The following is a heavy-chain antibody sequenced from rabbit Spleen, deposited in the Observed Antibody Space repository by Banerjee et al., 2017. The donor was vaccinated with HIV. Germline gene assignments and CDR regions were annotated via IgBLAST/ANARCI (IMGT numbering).Heavy chain of an antibody. Sequence: QEQLKESGGGLVKPEGSLKLTCTVSGFSFSSSYWICWIRQAPGKGLEWISCIAGSSSGFTYSATWAKGRFTCSKTSSTTVTLQMTSLTVADTATYFCARDYVNAFDPWGQGTLVTVS. J-gene: IGHJ2*01. CDR3: ARDYVNAFDP. CDR2: IAGSSSGFT. CDR1: GFSFSSSYW. D-gene: IGHD4-2*01. V-gene: IGHV1S45*01.